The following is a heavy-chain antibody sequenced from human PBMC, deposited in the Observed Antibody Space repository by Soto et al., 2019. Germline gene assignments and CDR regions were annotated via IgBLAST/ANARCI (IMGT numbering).Heavy chain of an antibody. D-gene: IGHD5-18*01. J-gene: IGHJ6*02. CDR3: ACIFSGGYGYGFYYYGMDV. Sequence: SETLSLTCTVPGGSVSSSSYYWGWIRQPPGKELEWIGSIYYSGSTYYNPSLKSRVTISVDTSKNQFSLKLSSVTAADTAVYYCACIFSGGYGYGFYYYGMDVWGQGTTVTVSS. CDR2: IYYSGST. V-gene: IGHV4-39*01. CDR1: GGSVSSSSYY.